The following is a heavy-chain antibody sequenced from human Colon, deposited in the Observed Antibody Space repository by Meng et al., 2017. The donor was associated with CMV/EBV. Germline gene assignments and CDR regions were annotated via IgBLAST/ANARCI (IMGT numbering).Heavy chain of an antibody. D-gene: IGHD2-15*01. J-gene: IGHJ1*01. Sequence: QVQLVQSGVEVWVPVASLNVASKASGNSVTCYWIRWRQQAARQGLEWGRWFDPTTGRTDYAQQFQGTVAMTRDTSIRTAYLELSRLTSDDAAVYYCASHSSYSWWSHHWGQGTLVTVSS. CDR2: FDPTTGRT. V-gene: IGHV1-2*02. CDR1: GNSVTCYW. CDR3: ASHSSYSWWSHH.